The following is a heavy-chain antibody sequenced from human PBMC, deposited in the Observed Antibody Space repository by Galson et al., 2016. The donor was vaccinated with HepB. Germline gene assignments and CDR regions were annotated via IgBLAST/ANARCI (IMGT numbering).Heavy chain of an antibody. D-gene: IGHD2-21*02. Sequence: FSTDGLSWVRQAPGQGLEWMGGIVPMFGATNYAQKFQDRATITADESTNTAYMELSSLRSEDAAIYYCAREGCAGDCPKWFDPWGQGTLVTVSS. CDR1: FSTDG. CDR3: AREGCAGDCPKWFDP. J-gene: IGHJ5*01. V-gene: IGHV1-69*01. CDR2: IVPMFGAT.